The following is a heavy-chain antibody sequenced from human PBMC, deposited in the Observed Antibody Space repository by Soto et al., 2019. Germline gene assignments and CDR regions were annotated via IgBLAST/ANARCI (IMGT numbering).Heavy chain of an antibody. V-gene: IGHV3-73*01. CDR1: GFTFSGSA. CDR3: TRLSCSGGSCYFDY. D-gene: IGHD2-15*01. J-gene: IGHJ4*02. Sequence: PGGSLRLSCAASGFTFSGSAMHWVRQASGTGLEWVGRIRSKANSYATAYAASVKGRFTISRDASKNTAYLQMNSLKTEDTAVYYCTRLSCSGGSCYFDYWGQGTLVTAPQ. CDR2: IRSKANSYAT.